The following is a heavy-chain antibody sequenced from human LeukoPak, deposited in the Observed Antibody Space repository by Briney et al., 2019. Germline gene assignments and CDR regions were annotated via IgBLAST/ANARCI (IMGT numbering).Heavy chain of an antibody. J-gene: IGHJ6*03. CDR3: ARFLGDSSSFLYYYYMDV. CDR1: GYTFTSYG. V-gene: IGHV1-18*01. CDR2: ISAYNGNT. D-gene: IGHD6-6*01. Sequence: ASVKVSCKASGYTFTSYGISWVRQAPGQGLEWMGWISAYNGNTNYAQKLQGRVTMTTDTSTSTAYMELRSLRSDDTAVYYCARFLGDSSSFLYYYYMDVWGKGTTVTVSS.